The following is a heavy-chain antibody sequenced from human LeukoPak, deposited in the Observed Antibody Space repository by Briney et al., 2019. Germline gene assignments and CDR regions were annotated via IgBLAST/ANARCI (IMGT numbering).Heavy chain of an antibody. D-gene: IGHD3-10*01. Sequence: GGSLRLSCAASGFTFSSYSMNWVRQAPGKGLEWVSAISSSITYTHYADSVKGRFTISRDNAKNSLYLQMDSLRAEDTAVYYCARDRYYGSENYYSYFFDYWGQGTLVTVSS. CDR1: GFTFSSYS. J-gene: IGHJ4*02. V-gene: IGHV3-21*01. CDR2: ISSSITYT. CDR3: ARDRYYGSENYYSYFFDY.